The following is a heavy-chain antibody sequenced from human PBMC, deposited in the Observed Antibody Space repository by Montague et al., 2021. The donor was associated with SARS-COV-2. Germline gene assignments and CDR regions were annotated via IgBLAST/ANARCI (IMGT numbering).Heavy chain of an antibody. CDR3: ARGTGYDYYFDC. CDR1: GGSISDYY. CDR2: IYYNTGNT. J-gene: IGHJ4*02. D-gene: IGHD5-12*01. V-gene: IGHV4-59*01. Sequence: SETLSLTCSVSGGSISDYYWNWIRQPPGKGLEWIGYIYYNTGNTNYNPSLQSRVTISPDTSKNQFSLNLRSVTAADTALYCCARGTGYDYYFDCWGLGTLVTVSS.